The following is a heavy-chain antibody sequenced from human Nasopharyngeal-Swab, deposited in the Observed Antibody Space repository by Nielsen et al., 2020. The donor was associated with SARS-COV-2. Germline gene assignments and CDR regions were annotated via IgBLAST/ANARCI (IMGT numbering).Heavy chain of an antibody. Sequence: GGSLRLSCTASGFSFSSYAMHWVRQAPGKGLEWVATISYDGTNTFYADSVKGRFAISRDNSKNALSVQMSGLRPEDTAMYFCVSGYCTISSCSYGPLDFWGQGIMVAVSS. J-gene: IGHJ3*01. CDR2: ISYDGTNT. CDR1: GFSFSSYA. V-gene: IGHV3-30*03. D-gene: IGHD2-2*01. CDR3: VSGYCTISSCSYGPLDF.